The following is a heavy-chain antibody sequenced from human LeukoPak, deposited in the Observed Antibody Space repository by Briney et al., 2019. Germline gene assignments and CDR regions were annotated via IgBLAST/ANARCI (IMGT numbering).Heavy chain of an antibody. CDR3: ARGSCIGGSCYSVENWFDP. Sequence: GASVKVSFKAAGYTFTWYYMFMVREAPGQGLEWMGRINPNSGGTNYAQKFQGRVTMTRDTSISTAYMELSRLRSDDTAVYYCARGSCIGGSCYSVENWFDPGGEGSLVTVSS. D-gene: IGHD2-15*01. J-gene: IGHJ5*02. V-gene: IGHV1-2*06. CDR2: INPNSGGT. CDR1: GYTFTWYY.